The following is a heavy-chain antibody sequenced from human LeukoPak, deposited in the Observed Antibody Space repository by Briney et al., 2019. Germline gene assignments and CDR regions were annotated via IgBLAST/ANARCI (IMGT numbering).Heavy chain of an antibody. D-gene: IGHD2-15*01. J-gene: IGHJ4*02. CDR1: GFIVSSNY. V-gene: IGHV3-53*01. CDR3: LGYCSGGSCYSGGY. CDR2: INTGGST. Sequence: GGSLRLSCAASGFIVSSNYMSWVRQAPGKGLEWVSVINTGGSTYYADSVKGRFTISRDNSKNTLYLQMNSLRAEDTAVYYCLGYCSGGSCYSGGYWGQGTLVTVSS.